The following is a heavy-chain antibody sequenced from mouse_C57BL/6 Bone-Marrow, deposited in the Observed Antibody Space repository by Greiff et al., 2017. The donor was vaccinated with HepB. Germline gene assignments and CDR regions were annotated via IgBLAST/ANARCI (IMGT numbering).Heavy chain of an antibody. V-gene: IGHV1-63*01. CDR3: ARLNSPYAMDY. CDR2: IYPGGGYT. D-gene: IGHD3-1*01. CDR1: GYTFTNYW. J-gene: IGHJ4*01. Sequence: VQLQQSGAELVRPGTSVKMSCKASGYTFTNYWVGWAKQRPGHGLEWIGDIYPGGGYTNYNEKFKGKGTLTADKSSSTAYMQFSSLTSEDSAIYYCARLNSPYAMDYWGQGTSVTVSS.